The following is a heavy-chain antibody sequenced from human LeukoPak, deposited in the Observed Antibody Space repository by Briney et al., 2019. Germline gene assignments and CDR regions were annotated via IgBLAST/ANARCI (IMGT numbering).Heavy chain of an antibody. CDR2: FYPEDGET. CDR1: GYTLTELS. D-gene: IGHD3-10*01. V-gene: IGHV1-24*01. Sequence: ASVTVSCKVSGYTLTELSMHWVRQAPGKGLEWMGGFYPEDGETVYAQKFQGRVTMTEDTSTDTAYMEVSSLRSEDTAVYYCATDFLMIRRVRDYWGQGTLVTVSS. J-gene: IGHJ4*02. CDR3: ATDFLMIRRVRDY.